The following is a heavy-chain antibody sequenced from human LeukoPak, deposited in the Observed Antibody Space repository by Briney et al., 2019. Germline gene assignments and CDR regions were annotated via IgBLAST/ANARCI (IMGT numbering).Heavy chain of an antibody. CDR3: GRVLKLYPHRAARLDY. D-gene: IGHD6-6*01. J-gene: IGHJ4*02. Sequence: PSETLSLTCAVYGGSFSGYYWSWIRQPPGKWLEWIGEINHSGSTNYNPSLKSRVTISVDTSKNQFPLKLSSVTAADTAVYYCGRVLKLYPHRAARLDYWGQGTLVTVSS. CDR1: GGSFSGYY. CDR2: INHSGST. V-gene: IGHV4-34*01.